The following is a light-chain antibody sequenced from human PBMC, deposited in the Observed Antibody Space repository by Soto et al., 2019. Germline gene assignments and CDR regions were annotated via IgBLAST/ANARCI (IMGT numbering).Light chain of an antibody. V-gene: IGKV3-20*01. CDR2: GAS. J-gene: IGKJ1*01. CDR3: QQYGRSPWK. CDR1: QSVSSSY. Sequence: EIVLTQSPGTLSLSPGDRATLSCRASQSVSSSYLAWYQQKPGQAPGLLIYGASSRATGITDRFSGSGSGTDFTLTISRLEPEEFAVYYCQQYGRSPWKFGQGTKVEVK.